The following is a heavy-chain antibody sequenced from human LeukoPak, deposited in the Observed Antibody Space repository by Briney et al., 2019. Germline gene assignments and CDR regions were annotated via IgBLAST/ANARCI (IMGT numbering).Heavy chain of an antibody. CDR2: ISAYNGNT. CDR1: GYTFTSYG. J-gene: IGHJ4*02. D-gene: IGHD1-26*01. Sequence: ASVKVSCKASGYTFTSYGISWVRQAPGQGLEWMGWISAYNGNTNYAQKLRGRVTMTTDTSTSTAYMELRSLRSDDTAVYYCARDSYRRGGLSGSYPFDYWGQGTLVTVSS. V-gene: IGHV1-18*01. CDR3: ARDSYRRGGLSGSYPFDY.